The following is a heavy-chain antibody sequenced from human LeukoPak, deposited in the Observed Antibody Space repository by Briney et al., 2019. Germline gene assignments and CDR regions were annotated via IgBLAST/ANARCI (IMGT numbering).Heavy chain of an antibody. D-gene: IGHD5-18*01. J-gene: IGHJ4*02. CDR1: GGSISSYY. CDR2: VYYSGTT. V-gene: IGHV4-59*01. CDR3: ARSQYSYGLNY. Sequence: SETLSLTCTVSGGSISSYYWSWVRQPPGKGLEWIGYVYYSGTTNYNPSLKSRVTISIDASKNQLSLRLDPVTAADMAVYYCARSQYSYGLNYWGQGTLVTVSS.